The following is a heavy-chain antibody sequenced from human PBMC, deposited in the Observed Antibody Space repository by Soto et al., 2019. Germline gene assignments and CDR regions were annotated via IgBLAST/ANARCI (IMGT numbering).Heavy chain of an antibody. J-gene: IGHJ4*02. CDR3: ARDNLAFQGAFDL. CDR2: INGTSAFT. CDR1: GFMFGTYV. Sequence: GGSLRLSCATSGFMFGTYVMNWVRQAPGEGLEWVSSINGTSAFTEYAESIEGRFTISRDNPNKLLFLHMDNLRPEDTAVYYCARDNLAFQGAFDLWGQGTLVTVSS. D-gene: IGHD3-16*01. V-gene: IGHV3-21*01.